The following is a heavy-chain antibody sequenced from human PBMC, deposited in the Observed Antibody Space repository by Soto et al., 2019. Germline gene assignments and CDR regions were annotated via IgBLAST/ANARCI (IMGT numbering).Heavy chain of an antibody. CDR3: ASVTLSYTNNDYLEH. CDR1: EQTITGHY. Sequence: QVQMVQSGPEVKKPGASVKISCKASEQTITGHYIQWVRQAPGQGLEWMGWINPKGDGKKYAQHFQGRITVTRDTSINTCYMELRALTSADTAVYYCASVTLSYTNNDYLEHWGQGNLVTVSS. D-gene: IGHD3-16*01. V-gene: IGHV1-2*02. J-gene: IGHJ4*02. CDR2: INPKGDGK.